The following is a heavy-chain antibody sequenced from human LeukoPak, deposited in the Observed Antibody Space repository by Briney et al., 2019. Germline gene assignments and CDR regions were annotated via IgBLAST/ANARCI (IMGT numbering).Heavy chain of an antibody. J-gene: IGHJ4*02. Sequence: GGSLRLSCAASGFTLSSYRMHWVRQAPGKGLEWVAFIRYDGSNKYYADSVKGRFTISRDNSKNTLYLQMNSLRAEDTAVYYCAKDRWAFAHCSGGSCPFHYWGQGTLVTVSS. CDR1: GFTLSSYR. D-gene: IGHD2-15*01. V-gene: IGHV3-30*02. CDR2: IRYDGSNK. CDR3: AKDRWAFAHCSGGSCPFHY.